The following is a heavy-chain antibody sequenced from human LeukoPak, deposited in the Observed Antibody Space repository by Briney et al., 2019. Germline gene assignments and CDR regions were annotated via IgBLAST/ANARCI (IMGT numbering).Heavy chain of an antibody. J-gene: IGHJ6*03. CDR1: GGSISTYF. CDR3: ARDGTCSSTSCLRGDYYYMDV. D-gene: IGHD2-2*01. Sequence: PSETLSLTCIVSGGSISTYFWCWLRQPPGKGLEWIGHIYYSGRTTYNPSLKSRVTISVDTSKNHFSLHLTSVTAADTAVYYCARDGTCSSTSCLRGDYYYMDVWGKGTTATVSS. V-gene: IGHV4-59*01. CDR2: IYYSGRT.